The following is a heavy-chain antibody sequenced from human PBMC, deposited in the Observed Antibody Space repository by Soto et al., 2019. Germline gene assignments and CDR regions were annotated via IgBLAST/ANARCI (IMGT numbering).Heavy chain of an antibody. D-gene: IGHD3-16*01. J-gene: IGHJ5*02. CDR1: GYTFTGYG. V-gene: IGHV3-48*02. Sequence: EVQLVESGGGLVQPGGSLRLSCAASGYTFTGYGMNWVRQAPGKGLEWVSYISGAGHTIDFAASVEGRFTVSRDSATSSVYLQVSSLRDDATAIYSCARDMIGWTSTGGFDPWGQGTLVTVTS. CDR3: ARDMIGWTSTGGFDP. CDR2: ISGAGHTI.